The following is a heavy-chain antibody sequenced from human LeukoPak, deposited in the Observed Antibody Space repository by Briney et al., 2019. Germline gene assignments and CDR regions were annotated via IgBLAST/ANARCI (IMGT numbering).Heavy chain of an antibody. Sequence: GAPVKVSCKASGYTFTGYYMHWVRQAPGQGLEWMGWIIPNSGGTNYAQKFQGRVTMTRDTSISTAYMELSRLRFDDTAVYYCHYYYYGMDVWGQGTTVTVSS. J-gene: IGHJ6*02. CDR2: IIPNSGGT. CDR3: HYYYYGMDV. V-gene: IGHV1-2*02. CDR1: GYTFTGYY.